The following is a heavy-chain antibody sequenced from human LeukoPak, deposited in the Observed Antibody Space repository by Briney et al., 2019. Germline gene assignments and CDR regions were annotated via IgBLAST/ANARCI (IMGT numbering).Heavy chain of an antibody. CDR2: IWYDGSTQ. V-gene: IGHV3-33*06. Sequence: PGGSLRLSCAASGFTFNTYGMHWVRQAPGKGLEWVAVIWYDGSTQYYPDSLKGRFTISRDNSNNTLYLQMNSLRAEDTAVYYCAKDLSITGTTGPFDHWGQGTLVTVSS. CDR1: GFTFNTYG. D-gene: IGHD1-20*01. J-gene: IGHJ4*02. CDR3: AKDLSITGTTGPFDH.